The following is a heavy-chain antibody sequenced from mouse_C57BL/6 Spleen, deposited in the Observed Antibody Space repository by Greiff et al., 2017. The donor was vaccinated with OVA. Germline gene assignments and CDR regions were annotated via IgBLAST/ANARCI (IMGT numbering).Heavy chain of an antibody. D-gene: IGHD2-4*01. J-gene: IGHJ2*01. V-gene: IGHV5-6*02. CDR3: AREFDDYYFDY. CDR1: GFTFSSYG. Sequence: EVMLVESGGDLVKPGGSLKLSCAASGFTFSSYGMSWVRQTPDKRLEWVATISSGGSYTYYPDSVKGRFTISRDNAKNTLYLQMSSLKSEDTAMYYCAREFDDYYFDYWGQGTTLTVSS. CDR2: ISSGGSYT.